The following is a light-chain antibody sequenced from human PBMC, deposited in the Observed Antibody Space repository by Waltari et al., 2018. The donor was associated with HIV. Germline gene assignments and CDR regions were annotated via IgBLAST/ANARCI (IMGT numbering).Light chain of an antibody. CDR2: DNQ. Sequence: QSVLTQPPAVSAAPGQKVAIACSGTTSNIGNNFVCWYQKLQGTAPKLLIFDNQKRPSGVSDRFSASKSGTSATLAITGRHTGDEAEYYCGTWDTSLNAGVFGGGTKVSVL. J-gene: IGLJ2*01. V-gene: IGLV1-51*01. CDR1: TSNIGNNF. CDR3: GTWDTSLNAGV.